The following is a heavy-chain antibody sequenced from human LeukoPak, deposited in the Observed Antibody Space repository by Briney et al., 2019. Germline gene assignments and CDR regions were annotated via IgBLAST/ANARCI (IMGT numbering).Heavy chain of an antibody. Sequence: GGSLRLSCADSGFTFTNYAMNWVRQAPGKGLEWVSAIIGRGGSSSYTDSVRGRFTISTDNTNNMLYIQMNSLRTEDTAVYYCAKPLRDAGSFNYPYFDFWGQGTLVTVSS. V-gene: IGHV3-23*01. J-gene: IGHJ4*02. CDR2: IIGRGGSS. D-gene: IGHD5-24*01. CDR1: GFTFTNYA. CDR3: AKPLRDAGSFNYPYFDF.